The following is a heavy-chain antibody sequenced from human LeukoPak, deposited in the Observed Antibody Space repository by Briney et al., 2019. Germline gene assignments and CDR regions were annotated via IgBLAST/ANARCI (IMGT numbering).Heavy chain of an antibody. D-gene: IGHD2-15*01. CDR1: GGSFSGYY. CDR2: INHSGST. CDR3: ARGGTVVVVAATRGNWFDP. Sequence: SETLSLTCAVYGGSFSGYYWSWIRQPPGKGLEWTREINHSGSTNYNPSLKSRVTISVDTSKNQFSLKLSSVTAADTAVYYCARGGTVVVVAATRGNWFDPWGQGTLVTVSS. V-gene: IGHV4-34*01. J-gene: IGHJ5*02.